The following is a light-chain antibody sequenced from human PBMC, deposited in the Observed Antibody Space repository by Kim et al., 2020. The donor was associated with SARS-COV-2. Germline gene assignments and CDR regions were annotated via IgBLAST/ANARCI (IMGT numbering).Light chain of an antibody. V-gene: IGLV3-1*01. Sequence: SVSPGQTASITCSGDKLGDKYACWYKQKTGQSPVLVIYQDSKRPSGIPERFSGSNSGNTATLTISGTQAMDEADYYCQAWDSSTVVFGGGTQLTVL. CDR2: QDS. CDR1: KLGDKY. J-gene: IGLJ2*01. CDR3: QAWDSSTVV.